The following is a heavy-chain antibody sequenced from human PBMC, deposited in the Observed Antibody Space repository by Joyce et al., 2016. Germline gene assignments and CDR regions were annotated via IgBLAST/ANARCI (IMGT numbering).Heavy chain of an antibody. V-gene: IGHV4-59*01. Sequence: QVQLQESGPGLVKPSETLYLTCTVSGDSIGTYYWNWIRQPPGKGREWSGYIFYTGSTNYDPALKSRVTMSVDMSKNQFSLNLNSVTAADTAVYYCARVGSSWSFGYWGQGTLVTVSS. D-gene: IGHD6-13*01. CDR1: GDSIGTYY. CDR2: IFYTGST. J-gene: IGHJ4*02. CDR3: ARVGSSWSFGY.